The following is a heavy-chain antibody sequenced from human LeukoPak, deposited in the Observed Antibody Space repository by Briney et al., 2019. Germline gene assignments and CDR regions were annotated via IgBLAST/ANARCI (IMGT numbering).Heavy chain of an antibody. CDR3: ARDGFGYTL. Sequence: SETLSLTCTVSGGSISSYYWSWIRQPPGRGLERIGYIYYSGSTNYNPSLKSRVTISVDTSKNQFSLKLSSVTAADTAVYYCARDGFGYTLWGQGTMVTVSS. J-gene: IGHJ3*01. CDR1: GGSISSYY. D-gene: IGHD1-1*01. CDR2: IYYSGST. V-gene: IGHV4-59*01.